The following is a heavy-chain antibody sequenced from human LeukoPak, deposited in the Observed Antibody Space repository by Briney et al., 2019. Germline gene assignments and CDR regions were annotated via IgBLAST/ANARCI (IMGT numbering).Heavy chain of an antibody. Sequence: GGCLRLSCTASGFIFSNYGFHWVRQSPGQGLQWVSVINDRSNFKVYADSVRGRFIISRDNSQNTLYLEMNSLRADDTAIYYCAKDHFTGGDYGDYFDLWGQGVLVTVSS. CDR2: INDRSNFK. D-gene: IGHD4-17*01. V-gene: IGHV3-NL1*01. J-gene: IGHJ4*02. CDR3: AKDHFTGGDYGDYFDL. CDR1: GFIFSNYG.